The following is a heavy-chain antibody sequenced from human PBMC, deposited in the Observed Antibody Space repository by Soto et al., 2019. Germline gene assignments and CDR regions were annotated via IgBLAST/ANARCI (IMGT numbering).Heavy chain of an antibody. D-gene: IGHD2-21*02. CDR1: GGSISNYY. J-gene: IGHJ4*02. CDR2: IYYSGST. CDR3: ARVGVTAVGGFDY. Sequence: PSESLSLTCIVSGGSISNYYWSWIRQPPGKGLEWIGYIYYSGSTNYNPSLKSRVTISLDTSQNQFSLNLSSVTAADTAVYYCARVGVTAVGGFDYWGQGTLVTVSS. V-gene: IGHV4-59*01.